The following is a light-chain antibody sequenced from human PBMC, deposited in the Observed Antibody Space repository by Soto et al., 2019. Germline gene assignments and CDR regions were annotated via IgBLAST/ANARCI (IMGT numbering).Light chain of an antibody. CDR1: QSVSSSY. Sequence: EIVLTQSPGTLSLSLGERATLSCRASQSVSSSYLAWYQQKPGQAPRLLIYGASSRATGIPDRFSGSGSGKDFTLTISRLGPEDFAVYYCQQYGSSPLTFGQGTKVDIK. CDR2: GAS. V-gene: IGKV3-20*01. CDR3: QQYGSSPLT. J-gene: IGKJ1*01.